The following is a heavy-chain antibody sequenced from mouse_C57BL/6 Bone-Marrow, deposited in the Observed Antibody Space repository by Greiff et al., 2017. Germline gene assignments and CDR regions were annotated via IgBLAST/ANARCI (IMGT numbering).Heavy chain of an antibody. V-gene: IGHV5-9-1*02. CDR3: TSVPPPGWGGAMYY. D-gene: IGHD3-2*02. CDR2: ISSGGDYI. J-gene: IGHJ4*01. Sequence: EVKLMESGEGLVKPGGSLKLSCAASGFTFSSYAMSWVRQTPEKRLEWVAYISSGGDYIYYADTVKGRFTISRDNARNTLYLQMSSLKSEETAMYYCTSVPPPGWGGAMYYWGQGTSVTVSS. CDR1: GFTFSSYA.